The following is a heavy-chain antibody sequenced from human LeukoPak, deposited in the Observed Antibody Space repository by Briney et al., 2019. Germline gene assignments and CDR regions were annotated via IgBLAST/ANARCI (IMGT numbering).Heavy chain of an antibody. J-gene: IGHJ4*02. Sequence: GGSLRLSCAASGFTFSAYWMRWVRQAPGKGLVWVSRVKYDGSTTTYADSVKGRFTISRDNAKNILYLQMNSLRVEDTAVYYCARDLDWLLFDYWGQGTLVTVSS. CDR2: VKYDGSTT. D-gene: IGHD3-9*01. V-gene: IGHV3-74*01. CDR1: GFTFSAYW. CDR3: ARDLDWLLFDY.